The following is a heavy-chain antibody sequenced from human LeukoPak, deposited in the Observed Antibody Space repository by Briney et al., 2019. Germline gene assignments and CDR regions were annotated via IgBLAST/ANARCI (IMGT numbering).Heavy chain of an antibody. CDR2: INPSGGST. Sequence: GASVKVSCKASGYTFTSYYMHWVRQAPGHGLEWMGIINPSGGSTSYAQKFQGRVTMTRDTSTSTVYMELSSLRSEDTTVYYCARGELLKVYYMDVWGKGTTVTVSS. D-gene: IGHD2-15*01. V-gene: IGHV1-46*01. CDR1: GYTFTSYY. CDR3: ARGELLKVYYMDV. J-gene: IGHJ6*03.